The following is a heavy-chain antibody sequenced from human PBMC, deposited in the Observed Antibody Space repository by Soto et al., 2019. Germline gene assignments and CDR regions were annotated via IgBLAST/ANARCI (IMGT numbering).Heavy chain of an antibody. J-gene: IGHJ5*02. V-gene: IGHV1-24*01. CDR2: FDPEDGET. Sequence: ASVKVSCKVSGYTLTELSMHWVRQAPGKGLEWMGGFDPEDGETIYAQKFQGRVTMTEDTSTDTAYMELSSLRSEDTAVYYCAKGLVAGPPSCSAPGGKGTPVPVSS. CDR3: AKGLVAGPPSCSAP. D-gene: IGHD3-10*02. CDR1: GYTLTELS.